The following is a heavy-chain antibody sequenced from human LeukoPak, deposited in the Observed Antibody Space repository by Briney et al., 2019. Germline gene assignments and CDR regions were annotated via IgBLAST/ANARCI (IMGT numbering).Heavy chain of an antibody. CDR3: ATETHGPHHDY. CDR1: GLTFSTSG. V-gene: IGHV3-21*06. Sequence: GGSLRLSCTASGLTFSTSGFNWVRQAPGKGLEWVASIGPTGSDRYHADSIKGRFTISRDNANNFLYLQMNSLRAEDTAVYYCATETHGPHHDYWGQGTLLTVSS. D-gene: IGHD5-24*01. J-gene: IGHJ4*02. CDR2: IGPTGSDR.